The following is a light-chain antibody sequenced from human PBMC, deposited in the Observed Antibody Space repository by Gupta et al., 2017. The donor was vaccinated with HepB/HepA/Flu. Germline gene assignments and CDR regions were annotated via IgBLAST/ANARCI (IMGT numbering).Light chain of an antibody. CDR1: QGISSY. J-gene: IGKJ5*01. CDR2: AAS. V-gene: IGKV1-9*01. Sequence: DIKLTKSPSFLSASVGDRVTITCRASQGISSYLAWYQQKPGKAPKLLIYAASTVHSGVPSRFSGSGSGTXFTLTVXSLQPEDFATDYCQQQNGSPPTFGXGTLVEIK. CDR3: QQQNGSPPT.